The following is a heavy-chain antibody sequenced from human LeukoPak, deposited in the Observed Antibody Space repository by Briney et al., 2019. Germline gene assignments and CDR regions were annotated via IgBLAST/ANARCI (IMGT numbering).Heavy chain of an antibody. Sequence: GGSLRLSCAASGFTFSSYDMTWVRQAPGRGLEWVSSIRPSGDNTYYGDSVKGRFTISRDNSKNTVYLQMNSLRAEDTAVYYCAKEGYGSGSYLLSGAFDIWGQGTMVTVSS. V-gene: IGHV3-23*01. CDR3: AKEGYGSGSYLLSGAFDI. J-gene: IGHJ3*02. CDR1: GFTFSSYD. D-gene: IGHD3-10*01. CDR2: IRPSGDNT.